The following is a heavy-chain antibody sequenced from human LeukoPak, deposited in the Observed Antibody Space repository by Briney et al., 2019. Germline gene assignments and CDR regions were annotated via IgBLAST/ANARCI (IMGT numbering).Heavy chain of an antibody. V-gene: IGHV3-20*01. Sequence: GGSLRLSCAASGFTFDDYGMSWVRQAPGKGLEWVSGINWNGGSTGYAASVKGRFTNSRDNAKNSLYLQMNSLRAEDTALYHCARDSPIVGPLGAFDIWGQGTMVTVSS. J-gene: IGHJ3*02. CDR2: INWNGGST. D-gene: IGHD3-22*01. CDR1: GFTFDDYG. CDR3: ARDSPIVGPLGAFDI.